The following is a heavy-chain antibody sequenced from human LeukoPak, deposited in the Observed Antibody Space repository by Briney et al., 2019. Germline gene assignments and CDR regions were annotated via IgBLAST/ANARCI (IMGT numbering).Heavy chain of an antibody. CDR3: ARDSYSGYDRLLN. CDR2: ISYDGSNK. J-gene: IGHJ4*02. V-gene: IGHV3-30*04. Sequence: GSLRLSCAASGFTFSSYAMHWVRQAPGKGLEWVAVISYDGSNKYYADSVKGRFTISRDNSKNTLYLQMNSLRAEDTAVYYCARDSYSGYDRLLNWGQGTLVTVSS. D-gene: IGHD5-12*01. CDR1: GFTFSSYA.